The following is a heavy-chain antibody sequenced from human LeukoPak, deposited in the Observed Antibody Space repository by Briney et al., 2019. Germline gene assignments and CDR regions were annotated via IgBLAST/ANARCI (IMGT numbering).Heavy chain of an antibody. CDR3: THDTSGYYSLHS. CDR1: GFTFSHAW. CDR2: IKSLAAGGT. J-gene: IGHJ4*02. D-gene: IGHD3-22*01. V-gene: IGHV3-15*01. Sequence: GGSLRLSCAASGFTFSHAWMSWVRQAPGKGLEWVGRIKSLAAGGTDYAAPVKGRFSISRVDSTNTVYLQMNSLKTEDTAVYYCTHDTSGYYSLHSWGQGTLVTVSS.